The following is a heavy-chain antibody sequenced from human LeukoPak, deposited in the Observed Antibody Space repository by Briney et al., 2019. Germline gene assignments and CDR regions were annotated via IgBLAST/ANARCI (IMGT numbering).Heavy chain of an antibody. CDR3: ARDSATSSGWYGAAFDI. CDR1: GFTFSSYS. Sequence: GGSPRLSCAASGFTFSSYSMNWVRQAPGKGLEWVSSISSSSSYIYYADSVKGRFTISRDNPKNSLYPQMNSLRAEDTAVYYCARDSATSSGWYGAAFDIWGQGTMVTVSS. CDR2: ISSSSSYI. D-gene: IGHD6-19*01. V-gene: IGHV3-21*01. J-gene: IGHJ3*02.